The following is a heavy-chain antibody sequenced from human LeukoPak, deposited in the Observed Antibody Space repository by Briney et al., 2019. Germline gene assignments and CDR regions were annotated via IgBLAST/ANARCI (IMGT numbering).Heavy chain of an antibody. CDR3: ARGYYDYVWGSYRPAGYFDY. CDR1: GGSISSYY. V-gene: IGHV4-59*01. CDR2: IYYSGGT. J-gene: IGHJ4*02. Sequence: NPSETLSLTCTVSGGSISSYYWSWIRQPPGKGLEWIGYIYYSGGTNYNPSLKSRVTISVDTSKNQFSLKLSSVTAADTAVYYCARGYYDYVWGSYRPAGYFDYWGQGTLVTVSS. D-gene: IGHD3-16*02.